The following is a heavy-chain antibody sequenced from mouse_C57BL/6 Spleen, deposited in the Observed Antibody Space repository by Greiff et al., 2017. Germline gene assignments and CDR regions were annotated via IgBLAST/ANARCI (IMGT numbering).Heavy chain of an antibody. D-gene: IGHD2-4*01. V-gene: IGHV1-72*01. CDR1: GYTFTSYW. Sequence: QVQLQQPGAELVKPGASVKLSCKASGYTFTSYWMHWVKQRPGRGLEWIGRIDPNSGGTKYNEKFKSKATLTVDKPSSTAYMQLSSLTSEDSAVYYCARSSDYDYDEGDAMDYWGQGTSVTVSS. J-gene: IGHJ4*01. CDR2: IDPNSGGT. CDR3: ARSSDYDYDEGDAMDY.